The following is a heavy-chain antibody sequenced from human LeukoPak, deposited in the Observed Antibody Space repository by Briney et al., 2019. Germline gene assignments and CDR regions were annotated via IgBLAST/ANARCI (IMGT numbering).Heavy chain of an antibody. CDR1: GGYISSSNYY. V-gene: IGHV4-39*07. Sequence: SETLSLTCTVSGGYISSSNYYWGWIRQPPGKGLEWIGNIYHTGSTYYKSSLKSRVTISVDTSKNQFSLKLSSVTATDTAVYYCARDPFSGLNAFDIWGPGTMVTVSS. CDR3: ARDPFSGLNAFDI. CDR2: IYHTGST. D-gene: IGHD2-15*01. J-gene: IGHJ3*02.